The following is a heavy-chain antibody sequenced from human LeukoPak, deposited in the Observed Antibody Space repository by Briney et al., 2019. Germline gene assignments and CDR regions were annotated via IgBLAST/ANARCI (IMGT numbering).Heavy chain of an antibody. D-gene: IGHD1-14*01. J-gene: IGHJ4*02. CDR2: IWYDGSNK. Sequence: GGSLRLSCAASGFTFSSYGMRWVRQAPGKGLEWVAIIWYDGSNKYYADSVKGRFTISRDNSKNTLYLQMNSLRAEDTAVYYCARGDQAPDSYWGQGTLVTVSS. CDR1: GFTFSSYG. CDR3: ARGDQAPDSY. V-gene: IGHV3-33*01.